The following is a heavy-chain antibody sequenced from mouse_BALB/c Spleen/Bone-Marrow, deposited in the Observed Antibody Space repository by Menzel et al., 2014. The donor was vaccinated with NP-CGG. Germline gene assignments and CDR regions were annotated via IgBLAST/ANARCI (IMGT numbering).Heavy chain of an antibody. V-gene: IGHV5-17*02. CDR2: ISSGSSTI. CDR3: ARSGSSSGYFDY. J-gene: IGHJ2*01. Sequence: EVKLMESGGGLVQPGGSRKLSCAASGFTFSSFGXHWVRQAPEKGLEWVAYISSGSSTIYYADTVMGRFTISRDNPKNTLFLQMTSLRSEDTAMYYCARSGSSSGYFDYWGQGTTLTVSS. D-gene: IGHD1-1*01. CDR1: GFTFSSFG.